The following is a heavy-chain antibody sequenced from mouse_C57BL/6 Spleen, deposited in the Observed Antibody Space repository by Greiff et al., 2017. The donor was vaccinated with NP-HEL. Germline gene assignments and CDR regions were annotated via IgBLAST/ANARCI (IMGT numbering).Heavy chain of an antibody. CDR1: GYTFTSYW. V-gene: IGHV1-55*01. J-gene: IGHJ2*01. CDR3: ARSGYYVGYFDY. D-gene: IGHD2-3*01. CDR2: IYPGSGST. Sequence: QVQLQQPGAELVKPGASVKMSCKASGYTFTSYWITWVKQRPGQGLEWIGDIYPGSGSTNYNEKFKSKATLTVDTSSSTAYMQLSSLTSEDSAVYYCARSGYYVGYFDYWGQGTTLTVSS.